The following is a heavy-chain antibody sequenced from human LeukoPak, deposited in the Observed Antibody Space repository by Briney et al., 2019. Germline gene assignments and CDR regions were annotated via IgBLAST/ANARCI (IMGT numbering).Heavy chain of an antibody. Sequence: GGSLRLSCAASGFTFSSYAMHWVRQAPGKGLEWVAVISYDGSNKYYADSVKGRFTISRDNSKNTLYLQMNSLRAEDTAVYYCATYYYDSSGYYPHFDYWDQGTLVTVSS. D-gene: IGHD3-22*01. CDR2: ISYDGSNK. CDR1: GFTFSSYA. J-gene: IGHJ4*02. V-gene: IGHV3-30-3*01. CDR3: ATYYYDSSGYYPHFDY.